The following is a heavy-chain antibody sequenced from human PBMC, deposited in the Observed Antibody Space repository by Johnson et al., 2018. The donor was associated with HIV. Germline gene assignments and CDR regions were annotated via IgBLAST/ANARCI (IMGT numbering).Heavy chain of an antibody. CDR3: AKRLTYANSLDAFDI. J-gene: IGHJ3*02. CDR1: GFTFDDYG. CDR2: INWNGGST. Sequence: VQLVESGGGLVKPGGSLRLSCAASGFTFDDYGMSWVRQAPGKGLEWVSGINWNGGSTGYADSVKGRFTISRDNAKNSLYLQMNSLRAEDTALYYCAKRLTYANSLDAFDIWGQGTMVTVSS. V-gene: IGHV3-20*04. D-gene: IGHD3-16*01.